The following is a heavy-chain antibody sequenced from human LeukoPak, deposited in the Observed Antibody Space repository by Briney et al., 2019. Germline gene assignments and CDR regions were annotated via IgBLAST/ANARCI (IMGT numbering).Heavy chain of an antibody. CDR1: GYTFTGYY. CDR2: INPNSGGT. V-gene: IGHV1-2*02. CDR3: ARVGYSSGWYDFDY. Sequence: GASVKVSCKASGYTFTGYYMHWVRQAPGQGLEWMGWINPNSGGTNYTQKPQGRDTMTRDTSISTAYMELSRLRSDDTAVYYCARVGYSSGWYDFDYWGQGTLVTVSS. J-gene: IGHJ4*02. D-gene: IGHD6-19*01.